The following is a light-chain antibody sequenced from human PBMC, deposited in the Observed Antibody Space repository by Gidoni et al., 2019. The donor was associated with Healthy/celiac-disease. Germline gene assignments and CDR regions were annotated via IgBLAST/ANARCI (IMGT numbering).Light chain of an antibody. V-gene: IGLV2-14*01. CDR1: SSDVGGYNS. CDR3: SSYTSSSTSRV. Sequence: QSALTQPASVSGSPGQSLTISCTGTSSDVGGYNSVSLYQQLPGKAPKLMIYDVSNRPSGVSNRFSGSKSGNTASLTISGLQAEDEADYYCSSYTSSSTSRVFGTGTKVTVL. J-gene: IGLJ1*01. CDR2: DVS.